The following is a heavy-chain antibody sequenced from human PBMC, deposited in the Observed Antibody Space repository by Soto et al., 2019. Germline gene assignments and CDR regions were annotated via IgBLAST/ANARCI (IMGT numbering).Heavy chain of an antibody. Sequence: QVQLVESGGGVVQPGRSLRLSCAASGFTFTNCAMHWVRQAPGKGLEWVAVVGSDGMHKYYGVFVKGRFTISRDTSENTVYLQMDRLTSEDTAVYYCARDVIVDAPDYFHYWGRGTLVTVSS. CDR1: GFTFTNCA. V-gene: IGHV3-30*01. D-gene: IGHD1-26*01. J-gene: IGHJ4*02. CDR2: VGSDGMHK. CDR3: ARDVIVDAPDYFHY.